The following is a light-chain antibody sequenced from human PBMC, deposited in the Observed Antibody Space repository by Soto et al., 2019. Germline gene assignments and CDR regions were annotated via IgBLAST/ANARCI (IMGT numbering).Light chain of an antibody. CDR2: GSS. Sequence: DIVLTQSPGTLSLSPGERATLSCRASQSISSTYLVWYQQKPGQAPRLLIYGSSSRATGIPDRFSGSGSGTDFTLTISRLEPEDFALYYCQQYGLSPFTFGPGTKVDIK. V-gene: IGKV3-20*01. J-gene: IGKJ3*01. CDR3: QQYGLSPFT. CDR1: QSISSTY.